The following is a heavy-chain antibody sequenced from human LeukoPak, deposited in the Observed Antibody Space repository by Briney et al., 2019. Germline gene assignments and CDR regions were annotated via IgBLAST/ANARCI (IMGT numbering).Heavy chain of an antibody. V-gene: IGHV3-7*01. CDR3: ARDPSSLRDSFDY. J-gene: IGHJ4*02. CDR1: GFTFGSYW. Sequence: GGSLRLSCAASGFTFGSYWMNWVRQVPGKGLEWVANIKEDGSEKYYVDTAKGRFTISRDNAKNSLFLQMNSLRAEDTAVYYCARDPSSLRDSFDYWGQGTLVTVSS. CDR2: IKEDGSEK.